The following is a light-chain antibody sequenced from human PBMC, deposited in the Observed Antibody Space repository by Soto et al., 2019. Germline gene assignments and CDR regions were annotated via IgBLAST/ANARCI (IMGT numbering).Light chain of an antibody. Sequence: QAVVTQAPSASGTPGQRVTISCSGSNSNIGGNSVSWYHHLPGTAPKLLIFNNSQRPSGVPDRFSGSKSGTSASLDISGLQSEDEADYYCASWDDSLNGHWVFGGGTKLTVL. CDR1: NSNIGGNS. V-gene: IGLV1-44*01. CDR2: NNS. CDR3: ASWDDSLNGHWV. J-gene: IGLJ3*02.